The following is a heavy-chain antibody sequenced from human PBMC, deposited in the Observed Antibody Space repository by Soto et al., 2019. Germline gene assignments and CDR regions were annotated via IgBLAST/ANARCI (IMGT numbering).Heavy chain of an antibody. CDR1: GFSLTTSGVG. CDR3: AHSASLYYFDF. V-gene: IGHV2-5*02. Sequence: QITLKESGPPLVKPTQTLTLTCTFSGFSLTTSGVGVGWLRQPPGKALQWLALIYWADDKRYSPSLKSSLTITKYTSINQVVLSMTNMDPVDTATYYCAHSASLYYFDFWCQGTLVTVSS. CDR2: IYWADDK. J-gene: IGHJ4*02.